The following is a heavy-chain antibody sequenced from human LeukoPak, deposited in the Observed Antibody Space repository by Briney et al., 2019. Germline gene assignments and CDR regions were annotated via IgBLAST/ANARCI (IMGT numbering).Heavy chain of an antibody. V-gene: IGHV4-39*01. CDR2: IHYNGNT. D-gene: IGHD4-17*01. CDR1: GGSISSSSYY. Sequence: PSETLSLTCSVSGGSISSSSYYWGWIRQPPGKGLEWIGSIHYNGNTYCNPSLTSRVAISVDTSKNQLSLKLSSVTAADTAVYYCAIRYDYGDYFNWFDPWGQGTLVTVSS. J-gene: IGHJ5*02. CDR3: AIRYDYGDYFNWFDP.